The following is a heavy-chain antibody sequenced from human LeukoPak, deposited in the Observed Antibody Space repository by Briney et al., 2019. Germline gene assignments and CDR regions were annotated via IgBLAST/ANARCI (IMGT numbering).Heavy chain of an antibody. D-gene: IGHD2-8*01. CDR1: GFTFSSYS. CDR2: ISSSSSYI. CDR3: ARVVLGYCTNGVCYYGGSFDY. J-gene: IGHJ4*02. V-gene: IGHV3-21*01. Sequence: GGSLRLSCAASGFTFSSYSMNWVRQAPGKGLEWVSSISSSSSYIYYADSVKGRFTISRDNAKNSLYLQMNSLRAEDTAVYYCARVVLGYCTNGVCYYGGSFDYWGQGTLVTASS.